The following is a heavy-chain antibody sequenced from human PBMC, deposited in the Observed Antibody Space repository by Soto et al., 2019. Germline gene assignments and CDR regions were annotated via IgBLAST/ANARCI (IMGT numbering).Heavy chain of an antibody. V-gene: IGHV4-4*07. D-gene: IGHD3-10*01. CDR1: GGSISSYY. CDR2: IYTSGST. J-gene: IGHJ5*02. Sequence: TLSLTCTVSGGSISSYYWSWIRQPAGKGLEWIGRIYTSGSTNYNPSLKSRVTMSVDTSKNQFSLKLSSVTAADTAVYYCARDMGITMVRGVTVSFDPWGKGTLVTVSS. CDR3: ARDMGITMVRGVTVSFDP.